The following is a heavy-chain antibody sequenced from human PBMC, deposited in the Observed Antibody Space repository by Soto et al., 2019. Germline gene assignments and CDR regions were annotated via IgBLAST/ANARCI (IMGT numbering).Heavy chain of an antibody. CDR1: GYTFTCYY. CDR2: INPNSGGT. CDR3: ARDRGRIAAAGYNWFDP. J-gene: IGHJ5*02. V-gene: IGHV1-2*04. D-gene: IGHD6-13*01. Sequence: ASVKVSCKASGYTFTCYYMHCVRQAPGQGLEWMGWINPNSGGTNYAQKFQGWVTMTRDTSISTAYMELSRLRSDDTAVYYCARDRGRIAAAGYNWFDPWGQGTLVTVSS.